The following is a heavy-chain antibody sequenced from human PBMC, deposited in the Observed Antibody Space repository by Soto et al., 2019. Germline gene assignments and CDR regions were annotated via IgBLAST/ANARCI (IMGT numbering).Heavy chain of an antibody. Sequence: ASVKVSCKASGYTFTSYAMHWVRQAPGQRLEWMGWINAGNGSTKYSQKFQGRVTITRDTSASTAYMELSSLRSEDTAVYYCARDIPYYDILTGYYLRYYYGMDVWGQGTTVTVSS. D-gene: IGHD3-9*01. V-gene: IGHV1-3*01. CDR1: GYTFTSYA. CDR2: INAGNGST. J-gene: IGHJ6*02. CDR3: ARDIPYYDILTGYYLRYYYGMDV.